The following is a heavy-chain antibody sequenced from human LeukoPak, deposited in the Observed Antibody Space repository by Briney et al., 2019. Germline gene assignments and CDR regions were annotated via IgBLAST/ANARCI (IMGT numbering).Heavy chain of an antibody. CDR1: GGSFSGYH. J-gene: IGHJ4*02. D-gene: IGHD4-23*01. CDR2: INDRGHT. Sequence: SETLSLTCAVHGGSFSGYHWNWIRQSPGKGLEWIGEINDRGHTNYNPSLESRITISVDTSKKQFSLNLSSVTAADTAVYYCARDPTTVVTTPYNFDFWGQGTLVTVSS. V-gene: IGHV4-34*01. CDR3: ARDPTTVVTTPYNFDF.